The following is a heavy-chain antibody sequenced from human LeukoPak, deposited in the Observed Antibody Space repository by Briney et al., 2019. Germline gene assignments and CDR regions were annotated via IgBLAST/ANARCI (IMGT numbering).Heavy chain of an antibody. V-gene: IGHV3-20*04. CDR3: ARGYSGYDLLDY. CDR1: GFTFDDYG. D-gene: IGHD5-12*01. CDR2: INWNAGST. Sequence: GGSLRLSCAASGFTFDDYGMSWVRQAPGKGLEWVSGINWNAGSTVYADSVKGRFTISRDNTKNSLYLQMNSLRAEDTALYYCARGYSGYDLLDYWGQGTLVTVSS. J-gene: IGHJ4*02.